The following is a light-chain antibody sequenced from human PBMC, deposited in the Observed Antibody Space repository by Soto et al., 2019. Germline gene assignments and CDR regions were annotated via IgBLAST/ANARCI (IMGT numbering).Light chain of an antibody. CDR2: DVS. V-gene: IGLV2-14*01. J-gene: IGLJ1*01. Sequence: SVLTQPASVSGSPGQSITISCTGTSSDVGGYNYVSWYQQHPGKAPKLMIYDVSNRPSGVSNRFSGSKSGNTASLTISGLQAEDEADYYCSSYTSSSTPGYVFGTGTKVTVL. CDR1: SSDVGGYNY. CDR3: SSYTSSSTPGYV.